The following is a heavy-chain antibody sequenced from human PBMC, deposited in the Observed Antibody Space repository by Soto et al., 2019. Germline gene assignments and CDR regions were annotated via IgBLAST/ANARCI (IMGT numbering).Heavy chain of an antibody. J-gene: IGHJ6*02. D-gene: IGHD6-13*01. CDR3: ARHGAPAGPYYYYGMDV. V-gene: IGHV5-51*01. CDR2: IYPGDSDT. Sequence: GESLKISCKGSGYSFTSYWIGWVRQMPGKGLEWMGIIYPGDSDTRYSPSFQGQVTISADKSISTAYLQWSSLKASDTAMYYCARHGAPAGPYYYYGMDVWGQGTTVTVSS. CDR1: GYSFTSYW.